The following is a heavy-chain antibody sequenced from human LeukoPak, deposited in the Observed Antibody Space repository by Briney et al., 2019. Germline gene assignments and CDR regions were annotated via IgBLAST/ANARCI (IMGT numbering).Heavy chain of an antibody. Sequence: GRSLRLSCAASGFTFSDYAMHWVRQAPGKGLEWVAVLSYGGTNKYYADSVKGRFTISRDNSKNTMFLQMNGLRAEDTAVYHCARDRSGYANDAFDFWGQGTMVTVSS. J-gene: IGHJ3*01. V-gene: IGHV3-30-3*01. CDR1: GFTFSDYA. CDR3: ARDRSGYANDAFDF. CDR2: LSYGGTNK. D-gene: IGHD3-3*01.